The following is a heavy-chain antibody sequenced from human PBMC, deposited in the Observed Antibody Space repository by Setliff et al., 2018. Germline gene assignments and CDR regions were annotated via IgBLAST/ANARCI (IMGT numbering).Heavy chain of an antibody. V-gene: IGHV4-61*09. CDR2: IYTSWST. CDR3: ARHKTGAVGTGEHFQH. Sequence: PSETLSLTCTVSGGSISNTYYYWSWIRQPAGQGLEWIGQIYTSWSTNYNPSLKSRVTISVDTSKNQFSLKLSSVTAADTAVYYCARHKTGAVGTGEHFQHWGQGTLVTVSS. J-gene: IGHJ1*01. CDR1: GGSISNTYYY. D-gene: IGHD6-19*01.